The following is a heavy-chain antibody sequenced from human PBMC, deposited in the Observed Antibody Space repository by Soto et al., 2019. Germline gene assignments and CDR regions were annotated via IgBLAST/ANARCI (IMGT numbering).Heavy chain of an antibody. CDR1: SGPTSSHN. CDR2: VYSTGGT. CDR3: VRQGIGNLHGLVDV. V-gene: IGHV4-59*08. J-gene: IGHJ6*02. D-gene: IGHD1-1*01. Sequence: QVQLQQSGPGLVKPSETLSLTCSVSSGPTSSHNWGWIRQTPGRGLEWIGYVYSTGGTSYNPSLNRRVTISADTSTNHISPALTSVTAADTAVYYCVRQGIGNLHGLVDVWGQGTTVRVSS.